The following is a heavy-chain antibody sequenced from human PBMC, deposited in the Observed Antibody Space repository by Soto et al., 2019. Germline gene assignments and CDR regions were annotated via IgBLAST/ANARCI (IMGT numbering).Heavy chain of an antibody. V-gene: IGHV4-59*01. Sequence: SEALSLTCTFSDGSISSYYLSWILQHPFKGLEWIGYIYYSGSTKYNPYLKSRVTISVDTSQNQFSLKLTSVTAADTAVYYCARSFSFYYDSSGYYIEYWGQGTLVTVSS. D-gene: IGHD3-22*01. J-gene: IGHJ4*02. CDR3: ARSFSFYYDSSGYYIEY. CDR1: DGSISSYY. CDR2: IYYSGST.